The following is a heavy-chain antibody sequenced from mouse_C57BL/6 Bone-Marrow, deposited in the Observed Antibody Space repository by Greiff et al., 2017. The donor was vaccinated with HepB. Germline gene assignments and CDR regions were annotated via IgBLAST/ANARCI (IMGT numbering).Heavy chain of an antibody. CDR3: ARSCGTTFSRLDY. Sequence: QVQLQQPGAELVKPGASVKLSCKASGHTFTSYWMHWVKQRPGQGLEWIGMIHPNSGSTNYNEKFKSKATLTVDKSSSTAYMQLSSLTSEDSAVYYCARSCGTTFSRLDYWGQGTTLTVSS. CDR1: GHTFTSYW. CDR2: IHPNSGST. J-gene: IGHJ2*01. D-gene: IGHD1-1*01. V-gene: IGHV1-64*01.